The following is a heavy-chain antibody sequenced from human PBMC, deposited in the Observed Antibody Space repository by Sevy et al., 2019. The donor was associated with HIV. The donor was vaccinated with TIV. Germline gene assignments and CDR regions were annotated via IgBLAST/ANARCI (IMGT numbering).Heavy chain of an antibody. J-gene: IGHJ4*02. CDR2: ITWNSGNI. V-gene: IGHV3-9*01. CDR3: AKGRKAGSSATYFDS. D-gene: IGHD6-19*01. Sequence: GGSLRLSCAVSGFIFEDFAMHWVRQVPGRGLEWVAHITWNSGNIDYAGSVKGRFTISRDNAKRSLYLEMNSLTGEDTAFYYCAKGRKAGSSATYFDSSGQGTLVTVSS. CDR1: GFIFEDFA.